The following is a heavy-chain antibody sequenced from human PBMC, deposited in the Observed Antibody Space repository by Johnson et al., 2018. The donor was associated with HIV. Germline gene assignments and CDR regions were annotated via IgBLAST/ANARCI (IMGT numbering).Heavy chain of an antibody. CDR2: ISYDGSNT. CDR3: AGDRALSHPGGAFDI. Sequence: VQLVESGGGVVQPGRSLRLSCAASGFTFSSYAMHWVRQAPGKGLQWVAVISYDGSNTYYADSVKGRITMSRDNAKNSLYLQMNSLRAGDTAVYYCAGDRALSHPGGAFDIWGQGTMVTVSS. CDR1: GFTFSSYA. D-gene: IGHD2/OR15-2a*01. J-gene: IGHJ3*02. V-gene: IGHV3-30*04.